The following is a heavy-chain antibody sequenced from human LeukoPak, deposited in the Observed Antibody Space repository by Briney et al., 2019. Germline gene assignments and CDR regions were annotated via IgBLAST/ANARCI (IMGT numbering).Heavy chain of an antibody. V-gene: IGHV4-59*01. Sequence: SETLSLTCTVSGGSISSYYWSWIRQPPGKGLEWIGYIYYSGSTNYNPSLKSRVTISVDTSKNQFSLKLSSVTAADTAVYYCARGHYDILTGYYILEYYFDYWGQGTLVTVSS. CDR3: ARGHYDILTGYYILEYYFDY. D-gene: IGHD3-9*01. J-gene: IGHJ4*02. CDR2: IYYSGST. CDR1: GGSISSYY.